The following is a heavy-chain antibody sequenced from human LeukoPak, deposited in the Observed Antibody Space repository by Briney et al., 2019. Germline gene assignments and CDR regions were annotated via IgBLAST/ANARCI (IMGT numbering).Heavy chain of an antibody. J-gene: IGHJ4*02. Sequence: GGSLRLSCAASGFTFSTYAMSRVRQAPGKGLEWVSAISGSGGSTYYADSVKGRFTISRDNPKNTMYLQMNSLRAEDTAVYYCAKVYGITIFGVLNYWGQGTLVTVSS. V-gene: IGHV3-23*01. CDR1: GFTFSTYA. CDR2: ISGSGGST. CDR3: AKVYGITIFGVLNY. D-gene: IGHD3-3*01.